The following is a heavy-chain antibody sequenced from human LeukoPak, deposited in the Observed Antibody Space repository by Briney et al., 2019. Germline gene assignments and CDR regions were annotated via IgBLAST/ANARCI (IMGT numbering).Heavy chain of an antibody. J-gene: IGHJ3*02. CDR3: ARAGGIAAAEDAFDI. CDR1: GYSISSGYY. Sequence: SETLSLTCTVSGYSISSGYYWGWIRQPPGKGLEWIGSIYHSGSTYYNPSLKSRVTISVDTSKNQFSLKLSSVTAADTAVYYCARAGGIAAAEDAFDIWGQGTMVTVSS. D-gene: IGHD6-13*01. CDR2: IYHSGST. V-gene: IGHV4-38-2*02.